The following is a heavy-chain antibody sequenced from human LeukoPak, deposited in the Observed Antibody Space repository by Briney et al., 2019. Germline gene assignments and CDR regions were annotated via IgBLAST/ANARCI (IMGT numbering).Heavy chain of an antibody. CDR1: GFTFSSYA. V-gene: IGHV1-69*04. J-gene: IGHJ3*02. CDR3: ARGGLLRYYDSSGYYTDAFDI. D-gene: IGHD3-22*01. Sequence: GGSLRLSCAASGFTFSSYAISWVRQAPGQGLEWMGRIIPILGIANYAQKFQGRVTITADKSTSTAYMELSSLRSEDTAVYYCARGGLLRYYDSSGYYTDAFDIWGQGTMVTVSS. CDR2: IIPILGIA.